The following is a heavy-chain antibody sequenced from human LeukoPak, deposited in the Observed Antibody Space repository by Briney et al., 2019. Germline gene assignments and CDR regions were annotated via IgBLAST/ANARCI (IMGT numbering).Heavy chain of an antibody. Sequence: SETLSLTCTVSGYSINSGYYWSWIRQPPGKRLEWIGSIYYSGSTYSNPTLKSRLTISVDTSKNQISLNLTSVTAADAAVYYCARHAVYAGSGWSFDYWGKGTLVTVSS. J-gene: IGHJ4*02. V-gene: IGHV4-38-2*02. CDR3: ARHAVYAGSGWSFDY. CDR1: GYSINSGYY. D-gene: IGHD6-19*01. CDR2: IYYSGST.